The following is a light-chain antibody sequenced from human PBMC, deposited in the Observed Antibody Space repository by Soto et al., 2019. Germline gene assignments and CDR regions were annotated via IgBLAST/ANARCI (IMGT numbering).Light chain of an antibody. Sequence: QSALTQPASVSGSPGQSITISCTGTSSDVGSYNLVSWYQHHPGKAPKLMIFEGIKRPSGVSNRFSGSKSDITASLTISGLQAEDEADYYCCSYAGSSTTAIFGGGTKLTVL. V-gene: IGLV2-23*01. CDR3: CSYAGSSTTAI. CDR1: SSDVGSYNL. J-gene: IGLJ2*01. CDR2: EGI.